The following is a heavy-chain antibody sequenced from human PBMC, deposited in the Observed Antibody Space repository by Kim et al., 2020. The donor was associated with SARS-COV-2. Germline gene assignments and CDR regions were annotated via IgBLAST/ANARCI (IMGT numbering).Heavy chain of an antibody. CDR3: ARAPFPRAFDI. CDR2: INHSGST. CDR1: GGSFSGYY. Sequence: SETLSLTCAVYGGSFSGYYWSWIRQPPGKGLEWIGEINHSGSTNYNPSLKSRVTISVDTSKNQFSLKLSSVTAADTAVYYCARAPFPRAFDIWGQGTMVTVSS. J-gene: IGHJ3*02. V-gene: IGHV4-34*01.